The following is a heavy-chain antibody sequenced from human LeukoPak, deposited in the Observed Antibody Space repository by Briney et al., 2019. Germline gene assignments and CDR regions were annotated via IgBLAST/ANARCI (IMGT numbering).Heavy chain of an antibody. D-gene: IGHD2-15*01. CDR1: GFTFSSYA. CDR3: ANQGRVVDHFDY. CDR2: ICGSGGST. J-gene: IGHJ4*02. Sequence: PGGSLRLSCAASGFTFSSYAMSWVRQAPGKGLEWVSAICGSGGSTHYAYSVKGRFTIYRDNSKNTLYLQMNSLRAEDTAVYYCANQGRVVDHFDYWGQGTLVTVSS. V-gene: IGHV3-23*01.